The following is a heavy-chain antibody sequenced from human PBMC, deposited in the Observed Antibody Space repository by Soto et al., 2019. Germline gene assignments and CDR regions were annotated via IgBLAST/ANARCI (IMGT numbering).Heavy chain of an antibody. CDR1: GGSISSYY. D-gene: IGHD3-16*01. V-gene: IGHV4-59*08. CDR2: IYYSGST. CDR3: ARGGYIWGSKDAFDI. J-gene: IGHJ3*02. Sequence: SETLSLTCTVSGGSISSYYWSWIRQPPGKGLEWIGYIYYSGSTNYNPSLKSRVTISVDTSKNQFSLKLSSVTAADTAVYYCARGGYIWGSKDAFDIWGQGTMVTVSS.